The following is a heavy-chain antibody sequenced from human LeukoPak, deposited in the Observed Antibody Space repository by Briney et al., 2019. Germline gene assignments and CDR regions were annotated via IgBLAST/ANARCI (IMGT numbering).Heavy chain of an antibody. CDR3: ARDRITEI. Sequence: GGSLRLSCAASGFTFSHYWMTWVRQAPGKGLEWVANIKEDGGEKNYVDSVKGRFTISGDNAQNSLYLQMNSLRAEDTAVYYCARDRITEIGDQGTLVTVSS. CDR2: IKEDGGEK. CDR1: GFTFSHYW. V-gene: IGHV3-7*01. J-gene: IGHJ4*02.